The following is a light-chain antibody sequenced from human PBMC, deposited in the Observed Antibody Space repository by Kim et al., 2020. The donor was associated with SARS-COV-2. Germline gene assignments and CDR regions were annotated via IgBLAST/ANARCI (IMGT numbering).Light chain of an antibody. CDR3: QQYGSSWT. V-gene: IGKV3-20*01. Sequence: EIVLTQSPGTLSLSPGERATLSCRASQSVYSNYLAWYLQKPGQAPRLLIYGASSRATGIPDRFSGSGSGTDFTLTINSLQPDDFAVYYCQQYGSSWTFGQGTRWISN. CDR1: QSVYSNY. J-gene: IGKJ1*01. CDR2: GAS.